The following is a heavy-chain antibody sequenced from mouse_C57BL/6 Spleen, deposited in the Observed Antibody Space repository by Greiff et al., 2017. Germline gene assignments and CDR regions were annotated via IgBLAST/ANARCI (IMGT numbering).Heavy chain of an antibody. D-gene: IGHD1-1*01. V-gene: IGHV3-6*01. Sequence: EVQLQESGPGLVKPSQSLSLTCSVTGYSITSGYYWNWIRQFPGNKLEWMGYISYDGSNNYNPSLKNRISITRDTSKNQFFLKLTSVTTEDTATYYCALRYDYWGQGTTLTVSS. J-gene: IGHJ2*01. CDR3: ALRYDY. CDR2: ISYDGSN. CDR1: GYSITSGYY.